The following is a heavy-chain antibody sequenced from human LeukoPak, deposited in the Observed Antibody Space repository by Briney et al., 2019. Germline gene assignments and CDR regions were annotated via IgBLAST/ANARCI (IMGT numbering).Heavy chain of an antibody. J-gene: IGHJ6*03. V-gene: IGHV4-59*12. CDR3: ARDAGLAQYYYYMDV. D-gene: IGHD3-16*01. Sequence: SETLSLTCTVSGGSISSYYWSWIRQPPGKGLEWIGYIYYSGSTNYNPSLKSRVTMSVDTSKNQFSLKLSSVTAADTAVYYCARDAGLAQYYYYMDVWGKGTTVTISS. CDR1: GGSISSYY. CDR2: IYYSGST.